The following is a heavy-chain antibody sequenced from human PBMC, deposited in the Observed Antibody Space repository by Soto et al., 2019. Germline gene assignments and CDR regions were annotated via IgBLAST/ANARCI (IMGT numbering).Heavy chain of an antibody. Sequence: EVQLLESGGGLVKPGGSLRLSCGASGFSFSSHDMSWVRQAPGKGLEWVSTISSSGTYIYYADSVKGRFTISRDNAKKSMYSQMTSLRAEVTGAYYCPRLSIAAAGRVFDYWGQGTLVAVSS. D-gene: IGHD6-13*01. CDR1: GFSFSSHD. CDR3: PRLSIAAAGRVFDY. J-gene: IGHJ4*02. CDR2: ISSSGTYI. V-gene: IGHV3-21*01.